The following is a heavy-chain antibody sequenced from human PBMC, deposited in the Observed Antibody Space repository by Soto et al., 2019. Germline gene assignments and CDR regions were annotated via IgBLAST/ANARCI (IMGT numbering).Heavy chain of an antibody. CDR3: TTGSHYDYVWGSYRYY. CDR2: IKSKTDGGTT. CDR1: GFTFSNAW. D-gene: IGHD3-16*02. V-gene: IGHV3-15*01. Sequence: GESLKISCAASGFTFSNAWMSWVRQAPGKGLEWVGRIKSKTDGGTTDYAAPVKGRFTISRDDSKNTLYLQMNSLKTEDTAVYYCTTGSHYDYVWGSYRYYWGQGTLVTVSS. J-gene: IGHJ4*02.